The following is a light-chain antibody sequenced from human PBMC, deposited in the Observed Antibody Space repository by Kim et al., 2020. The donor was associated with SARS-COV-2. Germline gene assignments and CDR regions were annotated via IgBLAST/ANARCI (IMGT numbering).Light chain of an antibody. CDR1: SSDVGGYNY. Sequence: QSALTQPRSVPGSPGQSVTISCTGTSSDVGGYNYVSWYQHHPGKAPKLMIYDVSKRPSGVPDRFSGSKSGNTASLTISGLQAEDEADYYCCSYAGSYTYVFGTGTKVTVL. CDR2: DVS. V-gene: IGLV2-11*01. J-gene: IGLJ1*01. CDR3: CSYAGSYTYV.